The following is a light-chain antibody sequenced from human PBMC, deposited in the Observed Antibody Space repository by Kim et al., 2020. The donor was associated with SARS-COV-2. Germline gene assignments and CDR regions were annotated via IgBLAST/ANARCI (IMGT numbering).Light chain of an antibody. CDR3: QVWDSSTV. J-gene: IGLJ2*01. CDR2: QDS. V-gene: IGLV3-1*01. CDR1: KLGDKY. Sequence: SYELTQPPSVSVSPGQTASITCSGDKLGDKYACWYQQKPGQSPVLVIYQDSKRPSGIPARFSGSNSGNTATLTISGTQALDEADYYCQVWDSSTVFGGGT.